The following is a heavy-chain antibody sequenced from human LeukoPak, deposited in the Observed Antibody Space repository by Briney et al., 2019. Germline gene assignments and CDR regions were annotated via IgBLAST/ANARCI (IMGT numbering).Heavy chain of an antibody. D-gene: IGHD3-10*01. V-gene: IGHV1-2*02. CDR3: AASSPIWFGELSGFDY. CDR1: GYTFTSYG. CDR2: INPNSGGT. Sequence: ASVKVSCKASGYTFTSYGISWVRQAPGQGLEWMGWINPNSGGTNYAQKFQGRVTMTRDTSISTAYMELSRLRSDDTAVYYCAASSPIWFGELSGFDYWGQGTLVTVSS. J-gene: IGHJ4*02.